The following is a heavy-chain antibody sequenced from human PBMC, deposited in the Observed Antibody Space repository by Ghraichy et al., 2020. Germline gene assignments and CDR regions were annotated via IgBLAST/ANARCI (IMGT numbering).Heavy chain of an antibody. J-gene: IGHJ4*02. Sequence: ASVKVSCKLSRYNLTHLAMHWVRQAPGKGLEWMAGFDPEDDETIYAEKLQGRVTVTEDTSTDTFYMELSNLRSDDTAMYYCATDGRHYYGAGAFDFWGQGTLVTVSS. CDR1: RYNLTHLA. CDR3: ATDGRHYYGAGAFDF. D-gene: IGHD3-10*01. CDR2: FDPEDDET. V-gene: IGHV1-24*01.